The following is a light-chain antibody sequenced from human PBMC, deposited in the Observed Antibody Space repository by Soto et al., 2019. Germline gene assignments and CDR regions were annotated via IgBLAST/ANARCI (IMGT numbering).Light chain of an antibody. J-gene: IGLJ7*01. CDR3: TSYAGSNIWV. CDR1: SSDVGAYNY. Sequence: QSALTQPPSASGSPGQSVTISCTGSSSDVGAYNYVSWYQQYPGKAPKLMIYEVSKRPSGVPDRFSGSKSGKTASLTVSGLQPEDEADCYCTSYAGSNIWVFGGGTQLTVL. V-gene: IGLV2-8*01. CDR2: EVS.